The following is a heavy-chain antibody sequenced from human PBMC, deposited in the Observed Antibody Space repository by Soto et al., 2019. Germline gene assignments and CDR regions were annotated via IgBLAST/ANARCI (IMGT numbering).Heavy chain of an antibody. J-gene: IGHJ5*02. D-gene: IGHD6-6*01. CDR1: GGSFSGYY. V-gene: IGHV4-34*09. Sequence: PSETLSLTCAVYGGSFSGYYWTWIRQSPGKGLEWIGYIYYSGSTYYNPSLESRVAISLDTSRSQFSLTLHSVTAADTAIYYCARDRHNNFFDPWGQGTLVTVSS. CDR2: IYYSGST. CDR3: ARDRHNNFFDP.